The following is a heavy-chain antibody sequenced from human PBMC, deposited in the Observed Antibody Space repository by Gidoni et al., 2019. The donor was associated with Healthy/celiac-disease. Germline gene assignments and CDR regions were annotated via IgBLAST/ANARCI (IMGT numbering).Heavy chain of an antibody. CDR3: ARGVAATPWFDP. D-gene: IGHD2-15*01. J-gene: IGHJ5*02. CDR2: IYYSGST. Sequence: QVQLQESGPGLVKPSQTLSLTCTVSGGSISSGGYYWSWIRQHPGKGMEWIGYIYYSGSTYYNPSLKSRVTISVDTSKNQFSLKLSSVTAADTAVYYCARGVAATPWFDPWGQGTLVTVSS. V-gene: IGHV4-31*03. CDR1: GGSISSGGYY.